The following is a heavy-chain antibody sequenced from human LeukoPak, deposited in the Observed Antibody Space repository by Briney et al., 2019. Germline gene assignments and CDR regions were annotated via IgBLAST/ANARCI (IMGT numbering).Heavy chain of an antibody. CDR2: IYYTGNT. V-gene: IGHV4-39*01. CDR3: ARQTGSGLFTLP. D-gene: IGHD3/OR15-3a*01. J-gene: IGHJ4*02. CDR1: GVSISSSNSY. Sequence: PSETLSLTCTVSGVSISSSNSYWGWIRHPPGKGLEWIGSIYYTGNTYYNASLKSRVTISTDTSENQISLRLTSVTAADTAMYYCARQTGSGLFTLPGGQGTLVTVSS.